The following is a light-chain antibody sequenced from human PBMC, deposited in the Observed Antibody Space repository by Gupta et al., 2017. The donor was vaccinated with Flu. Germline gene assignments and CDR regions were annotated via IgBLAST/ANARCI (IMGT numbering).Light chain of an antibody. CDR1: QSVSRS. Sequence: IVLTQSPATLSLSPGERATLPCRASQSVSRSLAWYQQKPGQAPRLLIYETVHRATGISVRFSGSGSGTDFTLTISGLEPEDSAVYYCQQRSNWPGTFGGGTKVEIK. CDR3: QQRSNWPGT. V-gene: IGKV3-11*01. J-gene: IGKJ4*01. CDR2: ETV.